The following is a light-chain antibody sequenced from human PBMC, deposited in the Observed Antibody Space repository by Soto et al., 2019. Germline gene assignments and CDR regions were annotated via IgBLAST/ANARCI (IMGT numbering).Light chain of an antibody. J-gene: IGKJ4*01. Sequence: DIQMTQSPSSLSASVGDGVTITCRASQSISRYLNWYRQTPGKAPKILIYAASSLQSGVPSRFSGSGSGTDFTLTISSLQPEDFATYYCQQSYSTPLTFGGGTKVEIK. CDR1: QSISRY. CDR2: AAS. V-gene: IGKV1-39*01. CDR3: QQSYSTPLT.